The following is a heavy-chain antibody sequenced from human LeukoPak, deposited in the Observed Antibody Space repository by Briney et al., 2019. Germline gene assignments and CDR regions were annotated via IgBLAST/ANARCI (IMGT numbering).Heavy chain of an antibody. Sequence: PGGSLRLSCAASGFTLSPYTMHWFRQAPGKGLEWVSGISGSSSYLYYADSVKGRLTLSRDNAKNSLFLQMNSLRADDAAVYYCARDPFSSNSLWGQGTLVTVSS. V-gene: IGHV3-21*01. D-gene: IGHD6-13*01. CDR2: ISGSSSYL. CDR1: GFTLSPYT. J-gene: IGHJ4*02. CDR3: ARDPFSSNSL.